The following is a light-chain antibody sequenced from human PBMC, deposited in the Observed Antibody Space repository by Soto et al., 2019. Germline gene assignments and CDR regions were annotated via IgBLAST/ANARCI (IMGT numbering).Light chain of an antibody. V-gene: IGKV3-15*01. Sequence: EIVMTQSPATLSVSPGERATLSCRASQNVSSNLIWYQQKPGQAPRLLIYGASTRATGTPARFSGSGSGSEFTLTIFSLQSEDLAVYYCEQYNNWPRTFGQGTKVEIE. CDR3: EQYNNWPRT. J-gene: IGKJ1*01. CDR1: QNVSSN. CDR2: GAS.